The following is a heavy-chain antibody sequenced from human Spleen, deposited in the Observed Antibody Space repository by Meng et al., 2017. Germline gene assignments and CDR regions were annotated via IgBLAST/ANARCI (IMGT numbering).Heavy chain of an antibody. CDR2: IDPNSGVT. CDR3: VRDEDISAAGKLFGDY. D-gene: IGHD6-13*01. J-gene: IGHJ4*02. V-gene: IGHV1-2*06. CDR1: GYTFTAYY. Sequence: VQLGESGAEVKKPGASVKVSCKPSGYTFTAYYIHWVRQAPGQGLDWMGRIDPNSGVTEYAQKFQGRVTVTGDTSISTAYMELSRLRSDDTAIYYCVRDEDISAAGKLFGDYWGQGTLVTVSS.